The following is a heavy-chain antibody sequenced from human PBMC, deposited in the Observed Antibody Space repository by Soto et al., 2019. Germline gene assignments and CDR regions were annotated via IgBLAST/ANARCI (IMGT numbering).Heavy chain of an antibody. V-gene: IGHV1-46*01. J-gene: IGHJ6*02. CDR3: ARDMTTVVTSRYSYGMDV. D-gene: IGHD4-17*01. CDR1: GYTFTSYY. Sequence: ASVKVSCKASGYTFTSYYMHWVRQAGGQGLEWMGIINPSGGSTSYAQKFQGRVTMTRDTSTSTVYMELSSLRSEDTAVYYCARDMTTVVTSRYSYGMDVWGQGTTVPVSS. CDR2: INPSGGST.